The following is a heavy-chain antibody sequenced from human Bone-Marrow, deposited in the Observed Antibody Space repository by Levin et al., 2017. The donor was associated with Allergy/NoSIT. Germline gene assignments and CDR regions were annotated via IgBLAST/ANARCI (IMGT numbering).Heavy chain of an antibody. CDR3: ARALGGEGIEI. Sequence: SETLSLTCTVSGGSISSGYGAYYWSWIRQPPGKGLEWIGYLYSGASTIYNPSLKSRVAISVDRSKNQVSLKLSSVTTADTAVYFCARALGGEGIEIWGQGTTVTVTS. V-gene: IGHV4-61*08. J-gene: IGHJ3*02. CDR2: LYSGAST. CDR1: GGSISSGYGAYY. D-gene: IGHD6-13*01.